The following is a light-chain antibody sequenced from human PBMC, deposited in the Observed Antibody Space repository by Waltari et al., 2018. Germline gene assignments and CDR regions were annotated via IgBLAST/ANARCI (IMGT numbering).Light chain of an antibody. V-gene: IGLV4-69*01. J-gene: IGLJ3*02. CDR1: SGHSSNI. Sequence: QLVLTQSPSASASLGASVKLTCSLSSGHSSNIIAWLQQQPKKGPRFLMKVNSDGSHSKGDGIPDRFSGSSSGAARYLTISSLQSEDEADYYCQTGGHGTWVFGGGTKLTVL. CDR3: QTGGHGTWV. CDR2: VNSDGSH.